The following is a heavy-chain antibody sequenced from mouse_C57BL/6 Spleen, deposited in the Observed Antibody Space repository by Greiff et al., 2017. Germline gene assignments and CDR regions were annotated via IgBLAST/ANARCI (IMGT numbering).Heavy chain of an antibody. D-gene: IGHD2-4*01. CDR1: GFSLSTSGMG. V-gene: IGHV8-12*01. CDR2: IYWDDDK. Sequence: QVTLKESGPGILQSSQTLSLTCSFSGFSLSTSGMGVSWIRQPSGKGLEWLAHIYWDDDKRYNPSLKSRLTISKDTSRNQVFLKITSVDTADTATYYCARSGSYYDYDGGYFDVWGTGTTVTVSS. CDR3: ARSGSYYDYDGGYFDV. J-gene: IGHJ1*03.